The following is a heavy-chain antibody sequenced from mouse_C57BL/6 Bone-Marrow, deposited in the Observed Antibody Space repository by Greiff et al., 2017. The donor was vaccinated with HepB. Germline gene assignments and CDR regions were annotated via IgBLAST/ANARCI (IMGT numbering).Heavy chain of an antibody. CDR2: INPGSGGT. Sequence: QVHVKQSGAELVRPGTSVKVSCKASGYAFTNYLIEWVKQRPGQGLEWIGVINPGSGGTNYNEKFKGKATLTADKSSSTAYMQLSSLTSEDSAVYFCARGDYGSSPNWYFDVWGTGTTVTVSS. V-gene: IGHV1-54*01. CDR1: GYAFTNYL. CDR3: ARGDYGSSPNWYFDV. D-gene: IGHD1-1*01. J-gene: IGHJ1*03.